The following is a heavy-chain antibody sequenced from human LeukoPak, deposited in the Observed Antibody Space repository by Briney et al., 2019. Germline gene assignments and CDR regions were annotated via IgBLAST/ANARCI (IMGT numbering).Heavy chain of an antibody. J-gene: IGHJ5*02. D-gene: IGHD1-26*01. CDR3: ASYSGSYKNWFDP. V-gene: IGHV4-59*01. Sequence: PSETLSLTCTVSGGSFSSYYWSWIRQPPGKGLEWIGYIYYSGSTNYNPSLKSRVTISVDTSKNQFSLKLSSVTAADTAVYYCASYSGSYKNWFDPWGQGTLVTVSS. CDR2: IYYSGST. CDR1: GGSFSSYY.